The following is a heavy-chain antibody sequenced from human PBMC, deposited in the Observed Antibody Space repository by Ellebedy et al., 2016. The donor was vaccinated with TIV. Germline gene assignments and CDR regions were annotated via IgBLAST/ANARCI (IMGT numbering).Heavy chain of an antibody. CDR3: AKVETAIDAFDI. V-gene: IGHV3-7*03. CDR1: GFTFSSYW. CDR2: IKQDGSEK. D-gene: IGHD1-1*01. Sequence: GESLKISXAASGFTFSSYWMSWVRQAPGKGLEWVANIKQDGSEKYYVDSVKGRFSISRDNAKNSLYLQMNSLRPEDTALYYCAKVETAIDAFDIWGQGTMVTVSS. J-gene: IGHJ3*02.